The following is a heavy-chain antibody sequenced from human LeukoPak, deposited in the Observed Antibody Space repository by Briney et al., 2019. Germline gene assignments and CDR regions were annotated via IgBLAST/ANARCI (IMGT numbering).Heavy chain of an antibody. D-gene: IGHD3-3*01. V-gene: IGHV3-33*01. Sequence: PGGSLRLSCAASGFTFSSYGMHWVRQAPGKGLEWVAVIWYDESNKYYADSVKGRFTISRDNSKNTLYLQMNSLRAEDTAVYYCARVSAIFGNGMDVWGQGTTVTVSS. J-gene: IGHJ6*02. CDR2: IWYDESNK. CDR1: GFTFSSYG. CDR3: ARVSAIFGNGMDV.